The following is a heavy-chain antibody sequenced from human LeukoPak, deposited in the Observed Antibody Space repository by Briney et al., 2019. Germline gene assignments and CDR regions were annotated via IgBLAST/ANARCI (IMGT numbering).Heavy chain of an antibody. J-gene: IGHJ4*02. Sequence: KPSETLSLTCTVSGGSISSSSYYWGWIRQPPGKGLGWIGSIYYSGSTYYNPSLKSRVTISVDTSKNQFSLKLSSVTAADTAVYYCARINPDAGYYDFWSGPSGGFDYWGQGTLVTVSS. CDR3: ARINPDAGYYDFWSGPSGGFDY. CDR2: IYYSGST. CDR1: GGSISSSSYY. D-gene: IGHD3-3*01. V-gene: IGHV4-39*07.